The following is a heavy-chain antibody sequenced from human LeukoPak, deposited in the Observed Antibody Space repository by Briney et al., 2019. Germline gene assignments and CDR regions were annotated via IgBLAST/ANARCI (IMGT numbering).Heavy chain of an antibody. D-gene: IGHD3-3*01. CDR3: ARDARRRGRFLEWLPAYGMDV. Sequence: ASVKVSCKASGYTFSTYPINWVRQAPGQGLEWMGWINTNTGSPTYAQGLTGRFVFSLDTSVSTAYLQISSLKAEDTAVYYCARDARRRGRFLEWLPAYGMDVWGQGTTVTVSS. J-gene: IGHJ6*02. CDR2: INTNTGSP. CDR1: GYTFSTYP. V-gene: IGHV7-4-1*02.